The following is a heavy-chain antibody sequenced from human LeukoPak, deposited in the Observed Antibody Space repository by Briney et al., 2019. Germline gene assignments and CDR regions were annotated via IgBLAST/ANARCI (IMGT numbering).Heavy chain of an antibody. D-gene: IGHD2-15*01. Sequence: PSETLSLTCAVYGGSFSGYYWSWIRQPPGKGLEWIGGINHSGSTNYNPSPKSRVTISVDTSKNQFSLKLSSVTAADTAVYYCARGEGYCSGGSCYPAYFQHWGQGTLVTVSS. J-gene: IGHJ1*01. V-gene: IGHV4-34*01. CDR1: GGSFSGYY. CDR2: INHSGST. CDR3: ARGEGYCSGGSCYPAYFQH.